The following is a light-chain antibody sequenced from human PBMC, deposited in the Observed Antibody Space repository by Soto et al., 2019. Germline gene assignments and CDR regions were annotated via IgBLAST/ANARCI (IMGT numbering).Light chain of an antibody. Sequence: DIVMTQPPDSLAVSLGERATINCKSSQSVFYSSNNKNYLAWYQQKPGQPPKLLIYWASTRESGVPDRFSGSGSGTDFTLTISSLQAEDVAVYYCQQYYRPWTFGQGTKVEIK. CDR3: QQYYRPWT. J-gene: IGKJ1*01. CDR1: QSVFYSSNNKNY. CDR2: WAS. V-gene: IGKV4-1*01.